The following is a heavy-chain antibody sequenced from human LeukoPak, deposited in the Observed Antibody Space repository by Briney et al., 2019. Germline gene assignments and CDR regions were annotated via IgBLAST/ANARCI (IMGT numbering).Heavy chain of an antibody. V-gene: IGHV3-21*01. CDR3: ARDYYYDSSGYYLSHNLYYYYGMDV. D-gene: IGHD3-22*01. Sequence: SGGSLRLSCAASGFTFSSYSMNWVRQAPGKGLEWVSSISSSSSYIYYADSVKGRFTISRDNAKNSLYLQMNSLRAEDTAVYYCARDYYYDSSGYYLSHNLYYYYGMDVWGQGTTVTVSS. J-gene: IGHJ6*02. CDR2: ISSSSSYI. CDR1: GFTFSSYS.